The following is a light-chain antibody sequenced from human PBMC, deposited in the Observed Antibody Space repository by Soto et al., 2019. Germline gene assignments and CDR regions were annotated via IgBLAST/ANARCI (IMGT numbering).Light chain of an antibody. V-gene: IGKV3-15*01. CDR3: QQYNNWPPWT. J-gene: IGKJ1*01. Sequence: EVVMTQSPATLYVSQVERSTVSLRASQTVSGNLAWYQQRPGQAPRLLMYGASTRATGIPARFSGSGSGTEFTLTISSLQSEDFAVYYCQQYNNWPPWTFGQGTKV. CDR1: QTVSGN. CDR2: GAS.